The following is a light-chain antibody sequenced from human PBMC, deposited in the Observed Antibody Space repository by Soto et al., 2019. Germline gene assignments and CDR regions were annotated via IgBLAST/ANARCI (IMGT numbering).Light chain of an antibody. CDR3: QQGYTTPQT. V-gene: IGKV1-39*01. J-gene: IGKJ2*01. CDR1: QSVTSY. CDR2: AAS. Sequence: DLQMTQSPSSLSASVGDRVTITCRASQSVTSYLNWFQQKPGKAPKLLIYAASSLQIGVPSRFSGSGSGTDFTLTISSLQPEDFATYYCQQGYTTPQTFGQGTKLEIK.